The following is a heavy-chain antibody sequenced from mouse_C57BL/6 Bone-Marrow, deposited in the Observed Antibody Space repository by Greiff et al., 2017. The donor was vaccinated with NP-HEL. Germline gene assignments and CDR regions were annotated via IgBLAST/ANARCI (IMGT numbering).Heavy chain of an antibody. V-gene: IGHV5-16*01. D-gene: IGHD2-5*01. CDR1: GFTFSDYY. CDR2: INYDGSST. J-gene: IGHJ1*03. CDR3: ARSYYSNYGWYFDV. Sequence: EVMLVESEGGLVQPGSSMKLSCTASGFTFSDYYMAWVRQVPEKGLEWVANINYDGSSTYYLDSLKSRFIISRDNAKNILYLQMSSLKSEDTATYYCARSYYSNYGWYFDVWGTGTTVTVSS.